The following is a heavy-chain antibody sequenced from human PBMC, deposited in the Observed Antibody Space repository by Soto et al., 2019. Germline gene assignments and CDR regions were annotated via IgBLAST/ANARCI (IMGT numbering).Heavy chain of an antibody. CDR3: ATTRVWPCSSSICFSGIFDGLGV. Sequence: GGSLRLSCAASGFTISNYGMHWVRQAPGKGLEWVAVISYDGTITYYADSVKGRFTISRDNSKNTLYLQMNSLRTEDTAVYYCATTRVWPCSSSICFSGIFDGLGVWGQGTTVTASS. CDR2: ISYDGTIT. V-gene: IGHV3-30-3*01. J-gene: IGHJ6*02. D-gene: IGHD2-2*01. CDR1: GFTISNYG.